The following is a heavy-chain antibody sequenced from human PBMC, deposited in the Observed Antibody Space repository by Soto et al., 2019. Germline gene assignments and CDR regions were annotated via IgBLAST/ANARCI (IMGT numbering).Heavy chain of an antibody. CDR3: ELGGRQRQVEYSSSGPFDDACDI. D-gene: IGHD6-6*01. V-gene: IGHV4-34*01. J-gene: IGHJ3*02. CDR1: GGSFRGDY. Sequence: PSETLSHTPAVYGGSFRGDYWRRLRQPPGKGLEGTGEINHSGSTNYNPSLKSRVTISVDTSKNQFSLKLSSVTAADTAVYYGELGGRQRQVEYSSSGPFDDACDIWGQGTMVT. CDR2: INHSGST.